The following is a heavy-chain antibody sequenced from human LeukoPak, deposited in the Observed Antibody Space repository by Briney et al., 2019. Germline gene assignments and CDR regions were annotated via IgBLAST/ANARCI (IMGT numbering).Heavy chain of an antibody. CDR2: ISAYNGNT. J-gene: IGHJ4*02. Sequence: ASVKVSCKASGYTFTSYGISWVRQAPGQGLEWMGWISAYNGNTNYAQKLQGRVTMTTDTSTSTAYMELRSLRSDDTAVYYCARDTVGATRRGFFDCWGQGTLVTVSS. CDR1: GYTFTSYG. V-gene: IGHV1-18*01. D-gene: IGHD1-26*01. CDR3: ARDTVGATRRGFFDC.